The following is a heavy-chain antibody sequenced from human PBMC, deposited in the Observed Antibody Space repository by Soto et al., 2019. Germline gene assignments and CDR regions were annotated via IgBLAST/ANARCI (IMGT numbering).Heavy chain of an antibody. D-gene: IGHD3-10*01. CDR2: INHSGST. V-gene: IGHV4-34*01. J-gene: IGHJ5*02. Sequence: SETQSVTCAVDGGTFSGYDLSWIRQHPGKGLEWIGEINHSGSTNYNPSLKSRVTISVDTSKNQFSLKLSSVTAADTAVYYCARGLVWFGELLSGGNWFDPWGQGTLVTVSS. CDR3: ARGLVWFGELLSGGNWFDP. CDR1: GGTFSGYD.